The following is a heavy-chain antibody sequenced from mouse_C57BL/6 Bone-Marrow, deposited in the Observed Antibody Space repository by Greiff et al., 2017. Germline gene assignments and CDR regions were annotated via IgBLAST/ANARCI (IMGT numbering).Heavy chain of an antibody. CDR1: GFTFSDYY. CDR3: ARPQYYYGSSYAMDY. V-gene: IGHV5-12*01. CDR2: ISNGGGST. J-gene: IGHJ4*01. Sequence: EVMLVESGGGLVQPGGSLKLSCAASGFTFSDYYMYWVRQTPEKRLEWVAYISNGGGSTYYPDTVKGRFTISRDNAKNTLYLQMSRLKSEDTAMYYCARPQYYYGSSYAMDYWGQGTSVTVSS. D-gene: IGHD1-1*01.